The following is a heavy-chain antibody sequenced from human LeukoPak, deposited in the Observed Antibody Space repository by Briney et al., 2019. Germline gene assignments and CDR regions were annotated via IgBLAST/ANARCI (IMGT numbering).Heavy chain of an antibody. CDR1: GFTFSSCA. Sequence: GGSLRLSCAASGFTFSSCAMSWVRQAPGKGLEWASAISGSGGSTYYADSVKGRFTISRDNSKNTLYLQMNSLRAEDTAVYYCARIRQLGYFQHWGQGTLVTVSS. CDR3: ARIRQLGYFQH. J-gene: IGHJ1*01. D-gene: IGHD6-13*01. CDR2: ISGSGGST. V-gene: IGHV3-23*01.